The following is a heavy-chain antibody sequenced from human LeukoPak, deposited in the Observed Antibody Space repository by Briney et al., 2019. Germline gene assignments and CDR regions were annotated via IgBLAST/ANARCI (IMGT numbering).Heavy chain of an antibody. CDR3: ARGIARTTPFFDY. CDR1: GFTFSSYS. CDR2: ISSSSSTI. D-gene: IGHD1/OR15-1a*01. Sequence: SGGSLRLSCAASGFTFSSYSMNWVRQAPGKGLEWVSYISSSSSTIYYADSVKGRFTISRDNAKNSLYLQMNSLRAEDTAVYYCARGIARTTPFFDYWGQGTLVTVSS. J-gene: IGHJ4*02. V-gene: IGHV3-48*01.